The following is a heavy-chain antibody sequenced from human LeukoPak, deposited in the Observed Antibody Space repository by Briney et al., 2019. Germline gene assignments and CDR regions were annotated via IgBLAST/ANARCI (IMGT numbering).Heavy chain of an antibody. CDR3: TRDPFYYDSSGYPNFFDY. J-gene: IGHJ4*02. CDR2: IRSKAYGGTT. D-gene: IGHD3-22*01. Sequence: GGSLRLSCTASGFTFGDYAMSWVRQAPGKGLEWVGFIRSKAYGGTTEYAASVKGRFTISRDDSKSIAYLQMNSLKTEDTAVYYCTRDPFYYDSSGYPNFFDYWGQGTLVTVSS. V-gene: IGHV3-49*04. CDR1: GFTFGDYA.